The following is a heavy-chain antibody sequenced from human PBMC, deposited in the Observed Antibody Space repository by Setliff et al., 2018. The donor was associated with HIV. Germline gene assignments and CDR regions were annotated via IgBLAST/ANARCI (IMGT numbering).Heavy chain of an antibody. J-gene: IGHJ4*02. CDR2: ISSRGRTI. CDR1: GFTFSTYS. D-gene: IGHD4-17*01. Sequence: PGGSLRLSCAASGFTFSTYSMNWVRQAPGKGLEWVSYISSRGRTIYYADSVKGRFTISRDNAKNSLYLQMNSLRAEDTAVYYCATGDYRDWGQGTLVTVSS. CDR3: ATGDYRD. V-gene: IGHV3-48*04.